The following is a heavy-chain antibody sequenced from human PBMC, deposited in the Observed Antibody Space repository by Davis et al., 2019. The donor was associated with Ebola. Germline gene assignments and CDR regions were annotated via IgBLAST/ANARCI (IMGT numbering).Heavy chain of an antibody. CDR3: TTRDSSSHSADY. CDR1: GFTFSGSA. J-gene: IGHJ4*02. V-gene: IGHV3-73*01. D-gene: IGHD6-13*01. CDR2: IRSKANSYAT. Sequence: GGSLRLSCAASGFTFSGSAMHWVRQASGKGLEWVGRIRSKANSYATAYAASVKGRFTISRDDSKNTAYLQMNSLKTEDTAVYYCTTRDSSSHSADYWGQGTLVTVSS.